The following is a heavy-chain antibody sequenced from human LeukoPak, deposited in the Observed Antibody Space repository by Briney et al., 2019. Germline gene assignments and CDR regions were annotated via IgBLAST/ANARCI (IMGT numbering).Heavy chain of an antibody. D-gene: IGHD3-22*01. V-gene: IGHV3-48*04. CDR1: GFTFSSYG. CDR2: ITSTGTTV. J-gene: IGHJ4*02. CDR3: ARFPVGYYDSSGVDY. Sequence: GGSLRLSCAASGFTFSSYGMNWVRQAPGKGLEWVSYITSTGTTVYYADSVKGRFTISRDNAKNSLYLQMNSLRAEDTAVYYCARFPVGYYDSSGVDYWGQGTLVTVSS.